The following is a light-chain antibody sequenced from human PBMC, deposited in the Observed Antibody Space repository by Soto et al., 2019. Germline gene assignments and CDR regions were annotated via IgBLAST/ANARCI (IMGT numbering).Light chain of an antibody. CDR1: SSSIGAGYD. J-gene: IGLJ1*01. Sequence: QSVLTQPPSVSGAPGQRVTISCAGGSSSIGAGYDVHWYQQLPGTAPKLLIYGNFNRPSGVPDRFSGSKSGTSASLAITGLRAEDEADYYCLSYDSSLSGFVFGSGTKLTVL. V-gene: IGLV1-40*01. CDR3: LSYDSSLSGFV. CDR2: GNF.